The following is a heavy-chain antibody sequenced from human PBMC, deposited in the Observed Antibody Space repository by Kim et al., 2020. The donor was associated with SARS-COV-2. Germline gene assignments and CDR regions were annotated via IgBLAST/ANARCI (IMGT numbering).Heavy chain of an antibody. D-gene: IGHD1-26*01. CDR1: GGSISSSSYY. V-gene: IGHV4-39*01. CDR2: IYYSGST. CDR3: AVESGNRFKD. J-gene: IGHJ4*02. Sequence: SETLSLTCTVSGGSISSSSYYWGWIRQPPGKGLEWIGSIYYSGSTYYNPSLKSRVTISVDTSKNQFSLKLSSVTAADTAVYYCAVESGNRFKDWGQGTLVTVSS.